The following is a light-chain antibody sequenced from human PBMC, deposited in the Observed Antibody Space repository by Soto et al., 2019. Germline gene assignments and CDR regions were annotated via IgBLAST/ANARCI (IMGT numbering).Light chain of an antibody. J-gene: IGLJ2*01. CDR2: DNN. V-gene: IGLV1-51*01. CDR3: ATWDGSLPGEV. Sequence: VLTQSPSVSAAPGQKVTISCSGSSSNIGNNYVSWYQQLPGTAPKLLIYDNNKRPSGIPDRFSGSKSGTSGTLDITGLQTGDEADYYCATWDGSLPGEVFGGGTKLTVL. CDR1: SSNIGNNY.